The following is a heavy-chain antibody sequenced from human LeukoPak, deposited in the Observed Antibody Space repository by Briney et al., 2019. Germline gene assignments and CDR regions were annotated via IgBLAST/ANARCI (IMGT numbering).Heavy chain of an antibody. Sequence: SETLSLTCAVYGGSFSGYYWSWIRQPPGKGLEWIGEINHSGSTNYNPSLKSRVTISVDTSKNQFSLKLSSVTAADTAVYYCARVPHYYEYRMDVWGKGTTVTVSS. CDR1: GGSFSGYY. CDR2: INHSGST. D-gene: IGHD3-22*01. V-gene: IGHV4-34*01. CDR3: ARVPHYYEYRMDV. J-gene: IGHJ6*04.